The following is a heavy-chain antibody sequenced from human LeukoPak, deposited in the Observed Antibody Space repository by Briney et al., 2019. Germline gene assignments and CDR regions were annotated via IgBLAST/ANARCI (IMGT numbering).Heavy chain of an antibody. CDR3: ARVPEYYYDSSGFFDY. V-gene: IGHV4-34*01. CDR1: GGSFSGYY. D-gene: IGHD3-22*01. CDR2: INHSGST. J-gene: IGHJ4*02. Sequence: SETLSLTCAVYGGSFSGYYWSWIRQPPGKGLEWIGEINHSGSTNYNPSLKSRVTISVDTSKNQFSLKLSSVAAADTAVYYCARVPEYYYDSSGFFDYWGQGTLVTVSS.